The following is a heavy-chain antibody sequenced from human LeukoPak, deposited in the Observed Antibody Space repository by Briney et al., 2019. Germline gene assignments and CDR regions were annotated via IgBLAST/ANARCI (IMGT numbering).Heavy chain of an antibody. CDR1: GGSISSYY. D-gene: IGHD3-9*01. CDR2: IYYSGST. CDR3: ARRRYFDWLIDY. Sequence: SETLSLTCTVSGGSISSYYWSWIRQPPGKGLEWIGYIYYSGSTNCNPSLKSRVTISVDTSKNQFSLKLSSVTAADTAVYYCARRRYFDWLIDYWGQGTLVTVSS. J-gene: IGHJ4*02. V-gene: IGHV4-59*01.